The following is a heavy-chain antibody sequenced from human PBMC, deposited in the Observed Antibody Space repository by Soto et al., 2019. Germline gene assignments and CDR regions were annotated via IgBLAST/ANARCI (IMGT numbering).Heavy chain of an antibody. CDR3: ARSGRRSVGITIFGVVTQMDV. CDR2: IYPGDSDT. Sequence: GESLKISCKGSGYSFTSYWIGWVRQMPGKGLEWMGIIYPGDSDTRYSPSFQGQVTISADKSISTAYLQCSSLKASDTAMYYCARSGRRSVGITIFGVVTQMDVWGKGTTVTVSS. CDR1: GYSFTSYW. V-gene: IGHV5-51*01. J-gene: IGHJ6*04. D-gene: IGHD3-3*01.